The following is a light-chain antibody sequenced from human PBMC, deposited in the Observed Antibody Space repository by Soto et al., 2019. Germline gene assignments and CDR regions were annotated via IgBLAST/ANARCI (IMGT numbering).Light chain of an antibody. CDR3: HSYDSSLTVVL. CDR2: GST. V-gene: IGLV1-40*01. Sequence: VLTQPPSVSGATGQRVTISCTGSNSNIGAGYDVNWYQQLPGLVPKLLIYGSTRRPSGVPERFSGSKSDTSASLAITGLQAEDEAHYYCHSYDSSLTVVLFGGGTKLTVL. J-gene: IGLJ2*01. CDR1: NSNIGAGYD.